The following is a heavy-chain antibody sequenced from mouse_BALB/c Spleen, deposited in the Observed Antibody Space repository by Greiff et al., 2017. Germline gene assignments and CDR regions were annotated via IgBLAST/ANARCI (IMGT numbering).Heavy chain of an antibody. J-gene: IGHJ1*01. CDR1: GFSLTSYG. Sequence: VMLVESGPGLVAPSQSLSITCTVSGFSLTSYGVHWVRQPPGKGLEWLGVIWAGGSTNYNSALMSRLSISKDNSKSQVFLKMNSLQTDDTAMYYCARVYDYDEDWYFDVWGAGTTVTVSS. V-gene: IGHV2-9*02. CDR3: ARVYDYDEDWYFDV. CDR2: IWAGGST. D-gene: IGHD2-4*01.